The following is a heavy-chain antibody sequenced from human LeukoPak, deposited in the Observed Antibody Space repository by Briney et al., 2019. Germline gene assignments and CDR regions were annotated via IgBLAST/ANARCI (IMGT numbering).Heavy chain of an antibody. D-gene: IGHD3-22*01. Sequence: QPGGSLRLSCAASGFTFSSYAIHWVRQAPGKGLEWVAVIAIDGINKYYADSVKGRFTISRDNSKNTLYLQMNSLRAEDTAVYYCAKDWDDSSGYHWGQGTLVTVSS. CDR2: IAIDGINK. V-gene: IGHV3-30-3*01. CDR1: GFTFSSYA. J-gene: IGHJ4*02. CDR3: AKDWDDSSGYH.